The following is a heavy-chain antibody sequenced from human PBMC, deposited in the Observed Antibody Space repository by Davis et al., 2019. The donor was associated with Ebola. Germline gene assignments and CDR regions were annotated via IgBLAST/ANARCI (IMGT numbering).Heavy chain of an antibody. V-gene: IGHV4-59*05. CDR1: GGSISSYY. CDR3: VRYGWSSYYYGMDV. J-gene: IGHJ6*02. Sequence: SETLSLTCTVSGGSISSYYWSWIRQPPGKGLEWIGSIIYSGNTYYNPSLKTRLTISADTSQNRFSLKLKSVTAADTGIYYCVRYGWSSYYYGMDVWGQGTTVTVSS. CDR2: IIYSGNT. D-gene: IGHD6-19*01.